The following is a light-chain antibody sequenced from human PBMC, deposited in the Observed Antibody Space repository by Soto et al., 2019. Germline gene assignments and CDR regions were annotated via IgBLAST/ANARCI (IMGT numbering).Light chain of an antibody. Sequence: EIVLTQSPGTLSLSPGERATLSCRASQSVSSSYLAWYQQKPGQAPRLLIYGASSRATGIPDRFSGSGSGTDFTLTISRLEPEDFAVYYCQQYGSSLGLTVGPGTKVDIK. V-gene: IGKV3-20*01. CDR2: GAS. CDR1: QSVSSSY. J-gene: IGKJ3*01. CDR3: QQYGSSLGLT.